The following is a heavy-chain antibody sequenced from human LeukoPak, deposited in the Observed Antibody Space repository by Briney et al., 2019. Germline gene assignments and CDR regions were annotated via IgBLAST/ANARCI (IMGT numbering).Heavy chain of an antibody. CDR2: INPNSGGT. CDR3: AKNLFPTYCSSTSCYNWFDP. V-gene: IGHV1-2*02. Sequence: GASVKVSCKASGYTFTSYGISWVRQAPGQGLEWMGWINPNSGGTNYAQKFQGRVTMTRDTSISTAYMELSRLRSDDTAVYYCAKNLFPTYCSSTSCYNWFDPWGQGTLVTVSS. CDR1: GYTFTSYG. D-gene: IGHD2-2*01. J-gene: IGHJ5*02.